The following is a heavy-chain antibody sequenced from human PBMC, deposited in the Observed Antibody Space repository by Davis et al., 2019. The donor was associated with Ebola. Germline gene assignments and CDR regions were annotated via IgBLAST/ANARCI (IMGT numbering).Heavy chain of an antibody. V-gene: IGHV3-23*01. Sequence: GGSLRLSCAASGFTFSSYAMSWVCQAPGKGLQWISSISSGGSTYYADSVKGRFTISRDNAKNTLYLQMNSLRAEDTAVYYCARDAYGCSSTSCYYYYGMDVWGQGTTVTVSS. CDR3: ARDAYGCSSTSCYYYYGMDV. CDR2: ISSGGST. CDR1: GFTFSSYA. J-gene: IGHJ6*02. D-gene: IGHD2-2*01.